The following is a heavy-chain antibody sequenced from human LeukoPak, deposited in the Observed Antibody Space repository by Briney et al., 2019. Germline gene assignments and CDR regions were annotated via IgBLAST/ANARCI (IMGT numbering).Heavy chain of an antibody. CDR3: ARGSGDYIWGTKGYYFDY. D-gene: IGHD3-16*01. CDR1: GYSISSGYY. V-gene: IGHV4-38-2*02. Sequence: SETLSLTCTVSGYSISSGYYWGWIRQPPGKGLECIGSIHHSGNTYYNPSLKSRVTISVDTSKNQFSLTVSSVTAADTAVYYCARGSGDYIWGTKGYYFDYWGQGALVTVSS. CDR2: IHHSGNT. J-gene: IGHJ4*02.